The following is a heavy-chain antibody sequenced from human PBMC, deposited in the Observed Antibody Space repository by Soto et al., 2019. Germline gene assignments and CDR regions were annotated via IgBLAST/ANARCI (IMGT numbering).Heavy chain of an antibody. CDR3: ARDRYSDDVSLFYESAD. CDR1: GGTFGNYG. J-gene: IGHJ4*02. V-gene: IGHV1-69*09. CDR2: ILPRLGLT. Sequence: QVQLVQSGAEVKKPGSSAKVSCKASGGTFGNYGISWVRQAPGQGLEWMGGILPRLGLTKSAQGFQGRVTFIADKSTNTAYMELSSLRPEDTAVFYCARDRYSDDVSLFYESADWGQGTLVTVSS. D-gene: IGHD5-12*01.